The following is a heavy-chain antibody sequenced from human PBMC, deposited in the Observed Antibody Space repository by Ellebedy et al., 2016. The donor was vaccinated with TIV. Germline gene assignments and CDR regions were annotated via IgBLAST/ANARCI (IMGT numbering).Heavy chain of an antibody. Sequence: KVSCKGSGITFTAYWICWVRQMPGKGLEWMGRIDPSDFNTNYSPSFQGHVTISADKSISTAYLQWNSLKASDTAMYYCAREAKGIAGAGFDYWGQGTRVTVSS. J-gene: IGHJ4*02. CDR2: IDPSDFNT. CDR3: AREAKGIAGAGFDY. V-gene: IGHV5-10-1*01. CDR1: GITFTAYW. D-gene: IGHD6-13*01.